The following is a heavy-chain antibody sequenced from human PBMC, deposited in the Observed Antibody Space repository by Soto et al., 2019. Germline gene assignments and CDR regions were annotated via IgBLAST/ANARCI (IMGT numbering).Heavy chain of an antibody. D-gene: IGHD1-1*01. CDR3: SRGNERVDY. J-gene: IGHJ4*02. CDR2: IYYSGST. CDR1: CGSISSISYD. V-gene: IGHV4-39*01. Sequence: SEPRSLTWPCSCGSISSISYDWGWIRQPPGKGLEWIGSIYYSGSTYYNPSLKSRVTISVDTSKNQFSLKLSSVTAADTAVYYCSRGNERVDYCRQGTRVKVSS.